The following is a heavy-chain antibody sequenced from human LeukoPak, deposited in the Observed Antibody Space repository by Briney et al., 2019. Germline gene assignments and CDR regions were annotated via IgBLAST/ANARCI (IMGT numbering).Heavy chain of an antibody. J-gene: IGHJ4*02. D-gene: IGHD6-13*01. CDR2: IRQDGGEK. CDR1: GFTFSDYW. Sequence: GGSLRLSCAVSGFTFSDYWMNWVRQAPGKGLEWVASIRQDGGEKSYVDSVKGRLTISRDNTKHSLYLQMSSLRAEDTGVYYCARGGTAAGLYFDLWGQGTLVTVSS. CDR3: ARGGTAAGLYFDL. V-gene: IGHV3-7*01.